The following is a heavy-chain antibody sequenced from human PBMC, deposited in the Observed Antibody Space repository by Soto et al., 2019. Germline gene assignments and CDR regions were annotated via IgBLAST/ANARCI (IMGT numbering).Heavy chain of an antibody. D-gene: IGHD3-3*01. V-gene: IGHV3-23*01. CDR2: ISGSDGKT. Sequence: GGSLRLSCAASGFSFGSYALSWVRQAPGKGLEWVSTISGSDGKTFYADAVKGRFSISRDTSQNTLYLQMNSLRADNTAIYYCARWSYLDYWGQGTRVTVSS. J-gene: IGHJ4*02. CDR3: ARWSYLDY. CDR1: GFSFGSYA.